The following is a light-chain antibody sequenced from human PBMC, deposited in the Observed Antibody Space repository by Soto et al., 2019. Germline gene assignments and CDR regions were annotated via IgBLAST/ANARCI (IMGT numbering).Light chain of an antibody. V-gene: IGKV3-11*01. J-gene: IGKJ5*01. CDR1: QTIDTN. CDR3: QQRSNWPPIT. Sequence: EIVMTQSPGTLSVSPGERATLSCRASQTIDTNLAWYQQKPGQAPRLLIYGASSRATGIPDRFSGSGSGTDFTLTISSLEPEDFAVYYCQQRSNWPPITFGQGTRLEIK. CDR2: GAS.